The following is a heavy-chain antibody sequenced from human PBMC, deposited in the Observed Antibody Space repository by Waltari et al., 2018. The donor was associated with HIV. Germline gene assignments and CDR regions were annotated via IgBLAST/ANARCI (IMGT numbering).Heavy chain of an antibody. Sequence: EVQLVESGGGLVQPGRSLRLSCAASGFTFDDYAMHWVRQAPGKGLEWVSGISWNSGSIGYADSVKGRFTISRDNAKNSLYLQMNSLRAEDTALYYCAKDLGYSYGPPGNYFDYWGQGTLVTVSS. J-gene: IGHJ4*02. V-gene: IGHV3-9*01. CDR2: ISWNSGSI. D-gene: IGHD5-18*01. CDR3: AKDLGYSYGPPGNYFDY. CDR1: GFTFDDYA.